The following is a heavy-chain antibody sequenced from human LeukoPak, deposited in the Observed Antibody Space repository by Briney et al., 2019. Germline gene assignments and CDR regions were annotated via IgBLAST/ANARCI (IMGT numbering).Heavy chain of an antibody. D-gene: IGHD1-14*01. CDR3: ARDHSPITYYMDV. CDR1: GFTFTDYV. V-gene: IGHV3-23*01. CDR2: ITAAGAST. Sequence: PGGSLRLSCAASGFTFTDYVMSWVRQAPGKRLEWVSAITAAGASTYYPDSVKGRFTISRDNAKNSLYLQMNSLRAEDTAVYYCARDHSPITYYMDVWGKGTTVTVSS. J-gene: IGHJ6*03.